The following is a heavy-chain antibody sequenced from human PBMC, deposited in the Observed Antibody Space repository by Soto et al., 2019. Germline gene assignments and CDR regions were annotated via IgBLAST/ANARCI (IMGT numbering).Heavy chain of an antibody. CDR1: GFTFSSYW. CDR3: ARVEQWLVFYYYYGMDV. J-gene: IGHJ6*02. CDR2: INSDGSST. Sequence: PGGSLRLSCAASGFTFSSYWMHWVRQAPGKGLVWVPRINSDGSSTSYADSVKGRFTISRDNAKDTLYLQMNSLRAEDTAVYYCARVEQWLVFYYYYGMDVWGQGTTVTVSS. D-gene: IGHD6-19*01. V-gene: IGHV3-74*01.